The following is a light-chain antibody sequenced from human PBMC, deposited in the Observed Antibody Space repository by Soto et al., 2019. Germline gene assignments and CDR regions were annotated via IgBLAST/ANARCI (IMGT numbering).Light chain of an antibody. CDR2: GAS. CDR3: KQYGSSGT. CDR1: QSVSNNY. J-gene: IGKJ1*01. Sequence: VLTQSPATLSLSPGDRATLSCRASQSVSNNYLAWYQQQPGQAPRLLIYGASNRATGIQDRFSGSGSGTEFTLTIRRLEPEDFAVYYCKQYGSSGTCGQGTKVDIK. V-gene: IGKV3-20*01.